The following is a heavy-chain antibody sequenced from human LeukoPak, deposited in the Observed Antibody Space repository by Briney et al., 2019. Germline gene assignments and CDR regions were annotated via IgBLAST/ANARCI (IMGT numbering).Heavy chain of an antibody. CDR1: GFTFSSYW. CDR2: IKPDGSEK. J-gene: IGHJ4*02. CDR3: ARSLTGVTSY. V-gene: IGHV3-7*01. Sequence: GGSLRLSCAASGFTFSSYWMTWVRQAPGKGLEWVANIKPDGSEKSYVDSVRGRFTISRDNAKNSLYLQMNSLRAEDTAVYYCARSLTGVTSYWGQGTLVAVSS. D-gene: IGHD7-27*01.